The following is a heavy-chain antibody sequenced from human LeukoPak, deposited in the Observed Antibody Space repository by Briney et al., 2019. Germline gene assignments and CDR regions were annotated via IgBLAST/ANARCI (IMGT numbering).Heavy chain of an antibody. D-gene: IGHD3-10*01. CDR3: ARDRSPGNFDY. CDR1: GFTFSSYT. J-gene: IGHJ4*02. V-gene: IGHV3-21*01. Sequence: GGSLRLSCAASGFTFSSYTMNWVRQAPGKGLEWVSSISSSSTYINYADSVKGRFTISRDNARNSLYLQMNSLRAEDTAVYYCARDRSPGNFDYWGQGTLVTVSS. CDR2: ISSSSTYI.